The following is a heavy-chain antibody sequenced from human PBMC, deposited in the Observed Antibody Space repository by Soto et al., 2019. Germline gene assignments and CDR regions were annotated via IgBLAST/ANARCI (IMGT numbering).Heavy chain of an antibody. D-gene: IGHD6-6*01. J-gene: IGHJ6*02. CDR3: ARVEWRSSSSLTYYYYYGMDV. CDR2: ISSSSSYI. CDR1: GFTFSSYS. Sequence: GGSLRLSCAASGFTFSSYSMNWVRQAPGKGLEWVSSISSSSSYIYYADSVKGRFTISRDNANNSLSLQMNSLRAEATAVYYCARVEWRSSSSLTYYYYYGMDVWGQGTTVTVS. V-gene: IGHV3-21*03.